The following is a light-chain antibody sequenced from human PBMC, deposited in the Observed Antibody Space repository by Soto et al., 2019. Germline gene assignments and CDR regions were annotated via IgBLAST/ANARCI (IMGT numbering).Light chain of an antibody. CDR3: AAWDDSLNGNV. Sequence: VLAQPPSASATPGQGVIISCSGSSSNIGSNPVNWYRQVPGTAPKLVIYSFSRRPSGVPDRISGSKSATSASLAISGLQSEDEADYYCAAWDDSLNGNVFGTGTKVTVL. V-gene: IGLV1-44*01. J-gene: IGLJ1*01. CDR2: SFS. CDR1: SSNIGSNP.